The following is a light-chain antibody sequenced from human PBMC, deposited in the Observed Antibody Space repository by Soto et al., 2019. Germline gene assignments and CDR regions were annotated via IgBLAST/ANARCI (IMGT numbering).Light chain of an antibody. CDR3: QQCGSSPWT. Sequence: VFTQSPGTLSLSPRERTNRSCRASQSVSSTYLAWYQQKSGQAPRLLIYGASSRATGIPDRFSGGGSGTDFTLTICIVEPEDFAVYYCQQCGSSPWTFGQGTKV. CDR1: QSVSSTY. V-gene: IGKV3-20*01. J-gene: IGKJ1*01. CDR2: GAS.